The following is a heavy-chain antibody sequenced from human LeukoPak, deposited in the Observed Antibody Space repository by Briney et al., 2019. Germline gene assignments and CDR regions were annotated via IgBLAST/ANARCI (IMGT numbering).Heavy chain of an antibody. V-gene: IGHV1-69*05. CDR2: IIPIFGTA. CDR3: ATLGHDYTSAAYDY. CDR1: GGTFSSYA. J-gene: IGHJ4*02. D-gene: IGHD4-11*01. Sequence: ASVKVSCKASGGTFSSYAISWVRQAPGQGLEWMGGIIPIFGTANYAQKFQGRVTITTDGSTSTAYMELSSLRSEDTAVYYCATLGHDYTSAAYDYWGQGTLVTVSS.